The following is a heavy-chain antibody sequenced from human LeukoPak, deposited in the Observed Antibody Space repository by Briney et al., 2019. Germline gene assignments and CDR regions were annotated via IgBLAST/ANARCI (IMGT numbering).Heavy chain of an antibody. CDR1: GGTFSSYA. J-gene: IGHJ4*02. CDR3: ARVSSCGRYYFDY. D-gene: IGHD6-13*01. CDR2: IIPIFGTA. Sequence: SVKVSCKASGGTFSSYAISWVRQAPGQGLEWMGRIIPIFGTANYAQKFQGRVTITTDESTSTAYMELSSLRSEDTAVYYCARVSSCGRYYFDYWGQGTLVTVSS. V-gene: IGHV1-69*05.